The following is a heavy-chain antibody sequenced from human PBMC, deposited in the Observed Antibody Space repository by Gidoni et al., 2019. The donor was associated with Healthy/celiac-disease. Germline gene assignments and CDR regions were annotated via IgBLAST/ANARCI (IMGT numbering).Heavy chain of an antibody. CDR3: ARHMRRIQLGAFDI. J-gene: IGHJ3*02. CDR2: IYYSGST. V-gene: IGHV4-39*01. D-gene: IGHD6-6*01. Sequence: QLQLQESGPGLLKPSETLSLTCTVSGGSISSSSYYWGWIRQPPGKGLEWIGSIYYSGSTYYNPSLKSRVTISVDTSKNQFSLKLSSVTAADTAVYYCARHMRRIQLGAFDIWGQGTMVTVSS. CDR1: GGSISSSSYY.